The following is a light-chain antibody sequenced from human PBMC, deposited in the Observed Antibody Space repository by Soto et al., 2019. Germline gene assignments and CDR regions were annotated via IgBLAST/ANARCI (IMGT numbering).Light chain of an antibody. Sequence: QSVVTQPPSASGTPGQRVTISCSGSSSNIGSNTVNWYQQLPGTAPKLLIYSNNQRPSGVPDRFSGSKSGTSASLAISGLQSEDEADYYCAAWDDSLNGDVVFGRGTKLTVL. CDR1: SSNIGSNT. V-gene: IGLV1-44*01. CDR2: SNN. J-gene: IGLJ2*01. CDR3: AAWDDSLNGDVV.